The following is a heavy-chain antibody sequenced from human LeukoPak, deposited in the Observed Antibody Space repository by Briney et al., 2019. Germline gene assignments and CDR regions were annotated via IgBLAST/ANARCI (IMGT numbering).Heavy chain of an antibody. D-gene: IGHD6-6*01. V-gene: IGHV3-66*02. CDR2: IHSGGST. CDR1: GSTVSRNH. Sequence: PGGSLRLSCVASGSTVSRNHMSWVRQAPGKGLEWVSGIHSGGSTFDADSAKGRFTSSRDNSKNTFYLQMNSLRVEDTAVYYCAREATAPRPFSTDYYYYMDVWGKGTTVTVSS. J-gene: IGHJ6*03. CDR3: AREATAPRPFSTDYYYYMDV.